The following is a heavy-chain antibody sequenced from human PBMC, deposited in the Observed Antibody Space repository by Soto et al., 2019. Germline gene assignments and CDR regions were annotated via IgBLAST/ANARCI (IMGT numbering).Heavy chain of an antibody. Sequence: GGSLRLSCAASGFTFSSYAMHWVRQAPGKGLEWVAVISYDGSNKYYADSVKGRFTISRDNSKNTLYLQMNSMRAEDTAGYYWARDMGQGSSSWFDYGGQGTLVTVSS. D-gene: IGHD6-13*01. CDR1: GFTFSSYA. CDR2: ISYDGSNK. V-gene: IGHV3-30-3*01. J-gene: IGHJ4*02. CDR3: ARDMGQGSSSWFDY.